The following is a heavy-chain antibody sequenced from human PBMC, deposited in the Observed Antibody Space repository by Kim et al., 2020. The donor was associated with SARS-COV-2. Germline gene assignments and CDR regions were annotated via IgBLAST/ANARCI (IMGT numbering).Heavy chain of an antibody. CDR1: GFTFSSYG. D-gene: IGHD3-10*01. V-gene: IGHV3-30*18. CDR2: ISYDGSNK. CDR3: ANRIGEPMVRGAGYYYYGMDV. Sequence: GGSLRLSCAASGFTFSSYGMHWVRQAPGKGLEWVAVISYDGSNKYYADSVKGRFTISRDNSKNTLYLQMNSLRAEDTAVYYCANRIGEPMVRGAGYYYYGMDVWGQGTTVTVSS. J-gene: IGHJ6*02.